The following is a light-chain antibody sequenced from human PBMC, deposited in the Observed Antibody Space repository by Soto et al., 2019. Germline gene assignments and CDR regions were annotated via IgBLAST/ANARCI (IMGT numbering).Light chain of an antibody. CDR1: QSVSTSK. J-gene: IGKJ1*01. V-gene: IGKV3-15*01. CDR3: QQYHNWPA. CDR2: GAA. Sequence: IVLTQSPGTLSLSPGVRATLSCRTSQSVSTSKLAWYQQRPGQAPRLLIYGAATRATGIPARFSGSGSGTEFTLTISSLQSEDFAVYYCQQYHNWPAFGQGTKV.